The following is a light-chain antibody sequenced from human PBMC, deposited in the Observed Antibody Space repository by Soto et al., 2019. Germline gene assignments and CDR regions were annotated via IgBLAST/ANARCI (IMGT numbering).Light chain of an antibody. CDR1: QSVSSN. Sequence: IVLTQSPATLSLSPGERATLSCRASQSVSSNFLAWYQQKPGQAPRLLIHGASTRATGIPDRFSGSGSGTDFTLTISSLQSEDFAVYYCQQYNNWPPITFGQGTRLEIK. J-gene: IGKJ5*01. CDR2: GAS. CDR3: QQYNNWPPIT. V-gene: IGKV3D-15*01.